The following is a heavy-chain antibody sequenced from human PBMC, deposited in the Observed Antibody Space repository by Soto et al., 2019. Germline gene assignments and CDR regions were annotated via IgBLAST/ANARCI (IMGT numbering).Heavy chain of an antibody. J-gene: IGHJ3*02. CDR2: FSPIKSNT. D-gene: IGHD3-22*01. CDR1: GDTFNFYT. V-gene: IGHV1-69*08. CDR3: ARALYYYDSAPVDI. Sequence: SVKVSCKASGDTFNFYTINWVRQAPGLGLEWMGRFSPIKSNTNYAQKFQGTVTITSDKSATTAYMELSSLRSEDTAVYYCARALYYYDSAPVDIWGQGTMVTVS.